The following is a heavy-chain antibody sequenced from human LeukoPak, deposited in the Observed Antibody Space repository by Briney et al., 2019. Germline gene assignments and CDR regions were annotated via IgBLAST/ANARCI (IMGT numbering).Heavy chain of an antibody. Sequence: GGSLRLSCAASGFTFSSYAMHWVRQAPGKGLEWVAVISYDGSNKFYADSVKGRFTISRDSSKNTLYLQMNSLRAEDTAVYYCAKDSGNYWGQGTLVTVSS. CDR2: ISYDGSNK. CDR1: GFTFSSYA. CDR3: AKDSGNY. J-gene: IGHJ4*02. D-gene: IGHD6-25*01. V-gene: IGHV3-30*04.